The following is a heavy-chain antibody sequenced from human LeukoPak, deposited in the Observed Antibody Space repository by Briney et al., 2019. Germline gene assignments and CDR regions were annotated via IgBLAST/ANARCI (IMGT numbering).Heavy chain of an antibody. D-gene: IGHD1-26*01. J-gene: IGHJ4*02. CDR3: ARQGRRWWSYYFDY. Sequence: SETLSLTCAVYGGSFSGYYWSWIRQPPGKGLEWIGEINHSGSTNYNPSLKSRVTISVDTSKYQFSLKLSSVTAADTAVYYCARQGRRWWSYYFDYWGQGTLVTVSS. CDR2: INHSGST. V-gene: IGHV4-34*01. CDR1: GGSFSGYY.